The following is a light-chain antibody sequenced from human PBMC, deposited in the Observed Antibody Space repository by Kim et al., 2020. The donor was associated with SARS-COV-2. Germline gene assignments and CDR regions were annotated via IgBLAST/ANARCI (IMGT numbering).Light chain of an antibody. J-gene: IGKJ4*01. CDR3: HQYYSYPLT. CDR2: AAS. CDR1: QGISSY. V-gene: IGKV1-8*01. Sequence: IRMTQSPSSFSASTGDRVTITCRASQGISSYLAWYQQKPGKAPNLLIYAASTLQSGVPSRFSGSGSGTEFTLTISCLQSEDFATYICHQYYSYPLTFGGGTKVDIK.